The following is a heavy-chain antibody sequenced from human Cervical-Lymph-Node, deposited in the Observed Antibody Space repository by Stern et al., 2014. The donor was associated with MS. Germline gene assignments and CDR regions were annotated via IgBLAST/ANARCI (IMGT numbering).Heavy chain of an antibody. Sequence: VQLVQSGGGLVKPGGSLRLSCAASGFTFRSYSMNWVRQAPGKGLEWVSSISSSSSYIYYADSVKGRFTISRDNAKNSLYLQMNSLRAENTAVYYCARDGASYSGYDDYWGQGTLVTVSS. CDR3: ARDGASYSGYDDY. CDR1: GFTFRSYS. J-gene: IGHJ4*02. D-gene: IGHD5-12*01. CDR2: ISSSSSYI. V-gene: IGHV3-21*01.